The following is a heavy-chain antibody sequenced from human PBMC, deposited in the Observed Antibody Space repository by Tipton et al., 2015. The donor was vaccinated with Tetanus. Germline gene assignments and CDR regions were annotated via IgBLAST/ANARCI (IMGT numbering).Heavy chain of an antibody. D-gene: IGHD2-21*02. Sequence: SLRLSCAASGFTFDDYAMHWVRLAPGKGLEWVSGISWNSGSIGYADSVKGRFTISRDNAKNSLYLQMNSLRAEDTALYYCAKDTGVTPHYGMDVWGQGTTVTVSS. J-gene: IGHJ6*02. CDR3: AKDTGVTPHYGMDV. V-gene: IGHV3-9*01. CDR2: ISWNSGSI. CDR1: GFTFDDYA.